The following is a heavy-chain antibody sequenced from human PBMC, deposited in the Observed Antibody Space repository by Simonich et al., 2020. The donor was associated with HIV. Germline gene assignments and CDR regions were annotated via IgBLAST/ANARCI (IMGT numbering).Heavy chain of an antibody. CDR2: FNHSGGT. CDR1: GGSFSGYY. CDR3: AREKGSSYDY. V-gene: IGHV4-34*01. Sequence: QVQLQQWGAGLLKPSETLSLTCAVYGGSFSGYYWSWIRQPPGKGLDGIGEFNHSGGTNYNPSLKSRVTISVDTSKNQFSLKLTSVTAADTAVYYCAREKGSSYDYWGQGTLVTVSS. D-gene: IGHD6-13*01. J-gene: IGHJ4*02.